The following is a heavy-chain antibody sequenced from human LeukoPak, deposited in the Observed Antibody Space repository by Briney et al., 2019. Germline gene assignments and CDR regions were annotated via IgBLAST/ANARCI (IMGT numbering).Heavy chain of an antibody. V-gene: IGHV3-21*01. CDR3: ARDGGIAARPFGYYYYYMDV. J-gene: IGHJ6*03. D-gene: IGHD6-6*01. Sequence: GSLRLSCAASGFTFSSYSMNWVRQAPGKGLEWVSSISSSSSYIYYADSVKGRFTISRDNAKNSLYLQMNSLRAEDTAVYYCARDGGIAARPFGYYYYYMDVWGKGTTVTVSS. CDR1: GFTFSSYS. CDR2: ISSSSSYI.